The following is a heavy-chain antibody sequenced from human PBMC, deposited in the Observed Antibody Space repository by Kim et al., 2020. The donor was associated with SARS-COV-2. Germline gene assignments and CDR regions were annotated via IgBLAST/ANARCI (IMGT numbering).Heavy chain of an antibody. V-gene: IGHV3-11*01. CDR3: ARERSSSWFDS. D-gene: IGHD6-13*01. J-gene: IGHJ5*01. Sequence: GGSLRLSCAASGFTFSDYYMSWIRQAPGKGLEWVSYISNSGSTIYYADSVKGRFTISRDNAKNSLYLQMNSLRAEDTAVYYCARERSSSWFDSWGQGTLLTVSS. CDR1: GFTFSDYY. CDR2: ISNSGSTI.